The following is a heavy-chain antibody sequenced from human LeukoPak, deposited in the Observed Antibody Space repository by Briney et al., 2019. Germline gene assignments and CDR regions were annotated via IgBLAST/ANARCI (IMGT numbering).Heavy chain of an antibody. D-gene: IGHD2-15*01. CDR3: ARPRLEYCSGGSCFDAFDI. V-gene: IGHV3-53*01. Sequence: GGSLRLSCAASGFTVSSNYMSWVRQAPGKGLEWVSVIYSGGSTYYADSVKGRFTISRDNSKNTLFLQMNSLTAEDTAIYSCARPRLEYCSGGSCFDAFDIWGQGTMVTVSS. J-gene: IGHJ3*02. CDR2: IYSGGST. CDR1: GFTVSSNY.